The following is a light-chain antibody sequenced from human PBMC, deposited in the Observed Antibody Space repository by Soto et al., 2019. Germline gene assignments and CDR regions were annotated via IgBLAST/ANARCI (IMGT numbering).Light chain of an antibody. CDR3: SSYTSNITPYV. J-gene: IGLJ1*01. Sequence: QSVLTQPASMSESPGQSITISCTGTSSDVGGYNFVSWYQQHPGKAPKLMIYHVTNRPSGVSSRFSGSKSGNTASLTISGLQAEDEADYYCSSYTSNITPYVFGTGTKVTVL. V-gene: IGLV2-14*01. CDR2: HVT. CDR1: SSDVGGYNF.